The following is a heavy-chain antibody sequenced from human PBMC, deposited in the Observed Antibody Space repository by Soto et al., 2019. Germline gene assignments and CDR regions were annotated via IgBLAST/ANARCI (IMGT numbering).Heavy chain of an antibody. D-gene: IGHD3-10*01. Sequence: GESMKISCKGSGYSFTSYWIGWVRQMPGKGLEWMGIIYPGDSDTRYSPSFQGQVTISADKSISTAYLQWSSMKASDTAMYYCAIQGITTVRGVILTYPNDAFDTWGQGTMVTVSS. CDR3: AIQGITTVRGVILTYPNDAFDT. CDR1: GYSFTSYW. J-gene: IGHJ3*02. V-gene: IGHV5-51*01. CDR2: IYPGDSDT.